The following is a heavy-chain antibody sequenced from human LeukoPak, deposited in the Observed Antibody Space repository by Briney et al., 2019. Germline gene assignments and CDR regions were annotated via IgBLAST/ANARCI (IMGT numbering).Heavy chain of an antibody. CDR2: ISGSGVST. D-gene: IGHD2-2*01. Sequence: GGSLRLSCAASGFTFNNYGMSWVRQAPGKSVEWVSAISGSGVSTYYADSVKGRFTISRDNSKNTLYLQMNSLRAEDTAVYYCARDLGGKYCSSTSCYDVFDIGGQGTRATVSS. CDR1: GFTFNNYG. CDR3: ARDLGGKYCSSTSCYDVFDI. J-gene: IGHJ3*02. V-gene: IGHV3-23*01.